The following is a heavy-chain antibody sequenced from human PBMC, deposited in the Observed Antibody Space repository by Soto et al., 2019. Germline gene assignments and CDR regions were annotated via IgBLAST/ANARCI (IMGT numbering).Heavy chain of an antibody. V-gene: IGHV1-8*01. CDR1: GYTFTSYD. CDR3: ARDVGARRLDY. CDR2: INPNSGNS. J-gene: IGHJ4*02. D-gene: IGHD1-26*01. Sequence: QVQLVQSGAEVKKPGASVTVSCKASGYTFTSYDINWVRQAPGQGLAGMGWINPNSGNSGYAEKFQGRATITRNTSISTAYMELSSLRSEDTAVYYCARDVGARRLDYWGQGTLVTVSS.